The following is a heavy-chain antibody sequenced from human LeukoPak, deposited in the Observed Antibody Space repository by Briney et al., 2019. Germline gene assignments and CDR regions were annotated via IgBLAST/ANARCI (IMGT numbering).Heavy chain of an antibody. Sequence: PGGTLRLSCAASGFTFGTYDMSWVRQAPGKGLEWVSGISGSGSSTYSADSVKGRFTISRDNSKNTLYLQMHSLRAEDAAVYYCAKESLRVVPSATFDYWGQGTLVTVSS. CDR2: ISGSGSST. D-gene: IGHD2-2*01. V-gene: IGHV3-23*01. CDR1: GFTFGTYD. J-gene: IGHJ4*02. CDR3: AKESLRVVPSATFDY.